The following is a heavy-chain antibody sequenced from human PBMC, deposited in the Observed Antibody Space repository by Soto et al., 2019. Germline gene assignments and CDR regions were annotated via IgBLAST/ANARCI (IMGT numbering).Heavy chain of an antibody. V-gene: IGHV1-69*13. Sequence: SVKVSCKASGYTFTSYGTSWVRQAPGQGLEWMGGIIPIFGTANYAQKFQGRVTITADESTSTAYMELSSLRSEDTAVYYCARGAVAGPIAIDYWGQGTLVTVSS. D-gene: IGHD6-19*01. CDR1: GYTFTSYG. CDR2: IIPIFGTA. CDR3: ARGAVAGPIAIDY. J-gene: IGHJ4*02.